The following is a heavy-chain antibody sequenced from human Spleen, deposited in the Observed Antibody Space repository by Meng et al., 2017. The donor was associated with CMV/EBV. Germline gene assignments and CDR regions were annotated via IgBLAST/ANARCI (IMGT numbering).Heavy chain of an antibody. CDR2: MNGDGSVR. Sequence: FNFRRYRMHWVRPAPGKGLVYVSHMNGDGSVRDYADSVKGRFTISRDNAKNTLYLQMNSLRAEDTAVYFCARVGDCTNGVCYWYFDLWGRGTLVTVSS. CDR1: FNFRRYR. J-gene: IGHJ2*01. CDR3: ARVGDCTNGVCYWYFDL. V-gene: IGHV3-74*01. D-gene: IGHD2-8*01.